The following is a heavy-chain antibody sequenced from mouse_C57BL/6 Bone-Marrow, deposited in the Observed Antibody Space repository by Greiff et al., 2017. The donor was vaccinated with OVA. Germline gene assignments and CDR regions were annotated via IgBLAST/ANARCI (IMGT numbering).Heavy chain of an antibody. CDR1: GYTFTDYE. CDR3: TRDDGSFAD. Sequence: VKLQESGAELVRPGASVTLSCKASGYTFTDYEMHWVKQTPVHGLEWIGAIDPETGGTAYNQKFTGKAILTADKSSSTAYMARRSLTSEDAAVYYCTRDDGSFADWGQGTLVTVAA. V-gene: IGHV1-15*01. J-gene: IGHJ3*01. D-gene: IGHD2-3*01. CDR2: IDPETGGT.